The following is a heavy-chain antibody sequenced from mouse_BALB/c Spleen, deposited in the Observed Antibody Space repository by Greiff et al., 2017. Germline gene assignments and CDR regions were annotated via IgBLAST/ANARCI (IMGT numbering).Heavy chain of an antibody. D-gene: IGHD2-1*01. CDR1: GYTFTSYW. J-gene: IGHJ4*01. V-gene: IGHV1S126*01. Sequence: QVQLQQSGAELVRPGTSVKMSCKASGYTFTSYWINWVKQRPGQGLEWIGNIYPSDSYTNYNQKFKDKATLTVDKSSSTAYMQLSSPTSEDSAVYYCTRADYGNSMDYWGQGTSVTVSS. CDR3: TRADYGNSMDY. CDR2: IYPSDSYT.